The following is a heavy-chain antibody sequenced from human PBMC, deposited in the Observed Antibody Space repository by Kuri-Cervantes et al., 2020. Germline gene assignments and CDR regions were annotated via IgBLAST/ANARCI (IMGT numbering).Heavy chain of an antibody. CDR2: INPSGGST. J-gene: IGHJ4*02. CDR1: GYTFTNYY. V-gene: IGHV1-46*01. D-gene: IGHD2-2*02. CDR3: ARGWTLQQDCSSTSCNTLDGLY. Sequence: ASVKVSCKASGYTFTNYYMHWVRQAPGQGLEWMGIINPSGGSTSYAQKFQGRVTITADESTSTAYMELSSLRSEDTAVYYCARGWTLQQDCSSTSCNTLDGLYWGQGTLVTVSS.